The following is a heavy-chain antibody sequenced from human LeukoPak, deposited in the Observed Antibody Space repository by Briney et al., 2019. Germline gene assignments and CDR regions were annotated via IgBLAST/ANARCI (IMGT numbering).Heavy chain of an antibody. J-gene: IGHJ4*02. V-gene: IGHV1-18*01. CDR2: ISVYNGNT. D-gene: IGHD2/OR15-2a*01. CDR3: ARDRGKYLFY. CDR1: GYSFSTYG. Sequence: EASVKVSCKASGYSFSTYGISWVRQAPGQGLEWMGWISVYNGNTNYTQKFQGRVTLSTDTSTSTAYMELRSLRSEDTAVYYCARDRGKYLFYWGQGTLVTVSS.